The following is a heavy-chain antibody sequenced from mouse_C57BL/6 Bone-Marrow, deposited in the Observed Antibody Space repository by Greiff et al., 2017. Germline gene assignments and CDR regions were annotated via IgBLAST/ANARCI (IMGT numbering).Heavy chain of an antibody. V-gene: IGHV2-5*01. CDR3: AKNHYGSSYDYFDY. Sequence: VKLQESGPGLVQPSQSLSITCTVSGFSLTSYGVHWVRQSPGKGLEWLGVRWRGGSTDYNAAFMSRLSITKDNSKSQVFFKMNSLQADDTAIYYCAKNHYGSSYDYFDYWGQGTTLTVSS. CDR2: RWRGGST. CDR1: GFSLTSYG. J-gene: IGHJ2*01. D-gene: IGHD1-1*01.